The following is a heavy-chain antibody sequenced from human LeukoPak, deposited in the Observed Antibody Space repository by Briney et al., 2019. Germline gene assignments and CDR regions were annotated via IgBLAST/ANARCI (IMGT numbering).Heavy chain of an antibody. Sequence: GGSLRLSYAASGFTFSSYVMNWVRQAPGKGLEWVSVIYSGGSTYYADSVKGRFTISRDNSKNTLYLQMNSLRAEDTAVYYCARELAERGPPTQYYYYYYYMDVWGKGTTVTISS. V-gene: IGHV3-66*01. CDR1: GFTFSSYV. CDR2: IYSGGST. CDR3: ARELAERGPPTQYYYYYYYMDV. J-gene: IGHJ6*03. D-gene: IGHD5-24*01.